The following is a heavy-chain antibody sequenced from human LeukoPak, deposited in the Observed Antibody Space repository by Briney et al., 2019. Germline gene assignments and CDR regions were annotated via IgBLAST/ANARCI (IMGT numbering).Heavy chain of an antibody. CDR3: ASLWEFVVLPSLAV. Sequence: PGGSLRLSCAASGFTFSSYAMSWVRQAPGKGLEWVSGIRGSGVSTYYADSVGGRFTISRDNSKKTLHLQMNSLRDEDTAVYYCASLWEFVVLPSLAVWGEGTTVTVYS. CDR1: GFTFSSYA. D-gene: IGHD2-2*01. V-gene: IGHV3-23*01. CDR2: IRGSGVST. J-gene: IGHJ6*04.